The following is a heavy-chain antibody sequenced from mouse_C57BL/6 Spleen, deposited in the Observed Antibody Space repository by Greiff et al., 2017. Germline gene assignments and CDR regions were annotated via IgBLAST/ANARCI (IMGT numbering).Heavy chain of an antibody. D-gene: IGHD2-4*01. CDR2: IHPNSGST. CDR3: AREGDYGAQDAMDY. J-gene: IGHJ4*01. Sequence: QVQLQQPGAELVKPGASVKLSCKASGYTFTSYWMHWVKQRPGQGLEWIGMIHPNSGSTNYNEKFKSKATLTVDKSSSTAYMQLSSLTSEDSAVYDCAREGDYGAQDAMDYWGQGTSVTVSS. CDR1: GYTFTSYW. V-gene: IGHV1-64*01.